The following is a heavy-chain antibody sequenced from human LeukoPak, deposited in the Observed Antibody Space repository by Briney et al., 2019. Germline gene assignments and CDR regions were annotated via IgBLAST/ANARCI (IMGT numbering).Heavy chain of an antibody. J-gene: IGHJ4*01. V-gene: IGHV1-2*02. CDR2: INPNSGGT. Sequence: ASVKVSCKASGYTFTGYYMHWVRQAPGQGLEWMRWINPNSGGTNYAQKFQGRVTMTRDTSISTAYMELSRLRSDDTAVYYCARVTTKSGVAALFYWGHGTLVTVSS. CDR1: GYTFTGYY. D-gene: IGHD2-15*01. CDR3: ARVTTKSGVAALFY.